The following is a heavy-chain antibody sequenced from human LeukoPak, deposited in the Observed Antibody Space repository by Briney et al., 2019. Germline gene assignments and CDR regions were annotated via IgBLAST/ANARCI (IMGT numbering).Heavy chain of an antibody. CDR3: AKDLRGATTEYFQH. CDR2: IISSGGST. V-gene: IGHV3-23*01. D-gene: IGHD1-26*01. Sequence: PGGSLRLSCAASGFTFSSYAISWVRQAPRKWLEWVSAIISSGGSTYYADSVKGRFTISRDNSKNTLYLQMNSLRAEDTAVYYCAKDLRGATTEYFQHWGQGTLVTVSS. CDR1: GFTFSSYA. J-gene: IGHJ1*01.